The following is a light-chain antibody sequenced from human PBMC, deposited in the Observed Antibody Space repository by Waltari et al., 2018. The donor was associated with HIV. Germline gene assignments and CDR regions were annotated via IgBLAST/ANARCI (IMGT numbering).Light chain of an antibody. CDR1: QSISTY. V-gene: IGKV1-39*01. J-gene: IGKJ4*01. CDR2: ATS. CDR3: QQSYSTPALT. Sequence: DIQMTQSPSSLSASVGDRVTITCRASQSISTYLNGYQHKPGQAPKLLIYATSSIQAGVPSRCIGSRSGTDFTLIITSLQPEDFATYYCQQSYSTPALTFGGGTKVDI.